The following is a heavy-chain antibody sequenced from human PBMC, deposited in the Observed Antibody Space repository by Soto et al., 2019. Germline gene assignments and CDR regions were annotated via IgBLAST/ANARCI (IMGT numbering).Heavy chain of an antibody. CDR3: ASLRWELLQDYYYYYGMDV. CDR2: IYHSGST. Sequence: PSETLSLTCAVSGGSISSSNWWSWVRQPPGKGLEWIGEIYHSGSTNYNPSLKSRVTISVDKSKNQFSLKLSSVTAADTAVYYCASLRWELLQDYYYYYGMDVWGQGTTVTVSS. D-gene: IGHD1-26*01. J-gene: IGHJ6*02. V-gene: IGHV4-4*02. CDR1: GGSISSSNW.